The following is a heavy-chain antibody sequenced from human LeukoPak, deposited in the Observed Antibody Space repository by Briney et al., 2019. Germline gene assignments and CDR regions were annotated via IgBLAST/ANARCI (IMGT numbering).Heavy chain of an antibody. D-gene: IGHD2-8*01. V-gene: IGHV4-30-4*01. J-gene: IGHJ4*02. CDR2: IYYSGST. CDR3: ASLLRMVYAVGY. CDR1: GGSISSGAYY. Sequence: SQTLSLTCTVSGGSISSGAYYWSWIRQPPGKGLEWIGYIYYSGSTHYNSSLKRRVSISVDTSKNQFSLNLNSVTAADTAVYYCASLLRMVYAVGYWGQGTLVTVSS.